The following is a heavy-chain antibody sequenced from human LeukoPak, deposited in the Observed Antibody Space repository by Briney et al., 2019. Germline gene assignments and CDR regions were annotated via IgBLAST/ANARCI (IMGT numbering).Heavy chain of an antibody. CDR3: ARGGGYYNFWSGDYYHYYYYIDV. V-gene: IGHV3-74*01. CDR1: GLTFSGYW. Sequence: GGSLRLSCAASGLTFSGYWMHWVRQAPGKGLGWVSRINSDGGSTTYADSVKGRFTVSRDKAKNTLYLQMNSLRAEDTAVYYCARGGGYYNFWSGDYYHYYYYIDVWGKGTTVTVSS. CDR2: INSDGGST. J-gene: IGHJ6*03. D-gene: IGHD3-3*01.